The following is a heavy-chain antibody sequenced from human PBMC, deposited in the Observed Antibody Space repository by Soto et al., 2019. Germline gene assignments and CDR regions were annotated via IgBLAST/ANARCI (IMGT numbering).Heavy chain of an antibody. CDR2: INHSGST. CDR3: ARGRLWYSSGWYDFDY. D-gene: IGHD6-19*01. Sequence: SETLSLTCAVYGGSFSGYYWSWIRQPPGKGLEWIGEINHSGSTNYNPSLKSRVTISVDTSKNQFSLKLSSVTAADTAVYYCARGRLWYSSGWYDFDYWGQGTLVTVSS. CDR1: GGSFSGYY. V-gene: IGHV4-34*01. J-gene: IGHJ4*02.